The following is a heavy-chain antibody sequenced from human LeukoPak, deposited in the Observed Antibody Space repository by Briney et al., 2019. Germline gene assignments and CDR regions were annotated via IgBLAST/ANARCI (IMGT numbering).Heavy chain of an antibody. CDR1: GFSLSTSGMC. J-gene: IGHJ4*02. V-gene: IGHV2-70*16. CDR2: IDWDDEK. Sequence: SGPVLVKPTQTLTLTCTFSGFSLSTSGMCVTWTRQPPGKALEWLARIDWDDEKFYSPSLKTRLSISKDTSKNLVVLILTNMDPVDTATYYCARMYCSGGTCFGRGWYFDYWGQGTLVTASS. D-gene: IGHD2-15*01. CDR3: ARMYCSGGTCFGRGWYFDY.